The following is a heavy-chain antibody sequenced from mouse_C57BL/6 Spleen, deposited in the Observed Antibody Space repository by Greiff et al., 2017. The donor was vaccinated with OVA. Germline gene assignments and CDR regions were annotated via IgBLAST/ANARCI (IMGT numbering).Heavy chain of an antibody. Sequence: EVQLVESGGDLVKPGGSLKLSCAASGFNFSSYGMSWVRQTPDKRLEWVATISSGGSYTYYPDSVKGRFTISRDNAKNTLYLQMSSLKSEDTAMYYCARHLGRNWGQGTLVTVSA. J-gene: IGHJ3*01. D-gene: IGHD4-1*01. V-gene: IGHV5-6*01. CDR2: ISSGGSYT. CDR3: ARHLGRN. CDR1: GFNFSSYG.